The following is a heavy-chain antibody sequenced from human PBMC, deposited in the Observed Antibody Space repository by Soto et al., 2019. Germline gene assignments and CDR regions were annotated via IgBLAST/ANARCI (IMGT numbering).Heavy chain of an antibody. Sequence: LRLSCAVSGFPVNYYDLSWVRQAPGKGLEWVSSISSTTNYIYYGDSMKGRFTISRDNAKNSLYLEMNSLRAEDTAVYYCARESEDLTSNFDYWGQGTLVTVSS. CDR1: GFPVNYYD. J-gene: IGHJ4*02. CDR3: ARESEDLTSNFDY. V-gene: IGHV3-21*06. CDR2: ISSTTNYI.